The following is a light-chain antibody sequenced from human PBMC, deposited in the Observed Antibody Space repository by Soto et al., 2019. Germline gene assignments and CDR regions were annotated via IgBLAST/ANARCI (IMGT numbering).Light chain of an antibody. CDR1: QNINNY. J-gene: IGKJ1*01. V-gene: IGKV1-33*01. CDR2: DAS. Sequence: DIQMTQFPSSLSASVGDRVTITCQASQNINNYLNWYQQKPGRAPKLLIYDASNLEAGVPSRFRGSGSGTEFTLTISSLQPEDFATYYCLQHNSYPWTFGQGTKVDIK. CDR3: LQHNSYPWT.